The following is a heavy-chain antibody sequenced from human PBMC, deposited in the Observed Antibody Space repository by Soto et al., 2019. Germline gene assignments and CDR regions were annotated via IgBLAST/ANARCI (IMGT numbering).Heavy chain of an antibody. Sequence: GASVKVSCKASGGTFSSYAISWVRQAHGQGLEWMGGIIPIFGTANYAQKFQGRVTITADKSTSTAYMELSSLRSEDTAVYYCARGVVFARTHYMDVWGQGTTVTVSS. CDR1: GGTFSSYA. V-gene: IGHV1-69*06. J-gene: IGHJ6*02. CDR3: ARGVVFARTHYMDV. CDR2: IIPIFGTA. D-gene: IGHD2-2*01.